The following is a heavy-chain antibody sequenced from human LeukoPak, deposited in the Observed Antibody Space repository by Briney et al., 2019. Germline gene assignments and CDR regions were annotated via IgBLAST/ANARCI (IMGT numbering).Heavy chain of an antibody. CDR1: GGSISSYY. CDR2: IYYSGST. J-gene: IGHJ5*02. Sequence: PSETLSLTCTVSGGSISSYYWSWIRQPPGKGLEWIGYIYYSGSTNYNPSLKSRVTISVDTSKNQFSLKLSSVTAADTAVYYCARGGDYYDSSAEGWFDPWGQGTLVTVSP. V-gene: IGHV4-59*01. D-gene: IGHD3-22*01. CDR3: ARGGDYYDSSAEGWFDP.